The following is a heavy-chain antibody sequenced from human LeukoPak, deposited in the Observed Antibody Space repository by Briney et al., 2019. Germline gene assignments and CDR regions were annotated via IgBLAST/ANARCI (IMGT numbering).Heavy chain of an antibody. CDR3: ARDPGYVSSGYYYHYYMDV. V-gene: IGHV3-30*01. D-gene: IGHD6-13*01. J-gene: IGHJ6*03. CDR1: AFTFGNYA. Sequence: PGRSLRLSCAASAFTFGNYALHWVRQAPGKGLEWVAVISYDGSDKYYADSVKGRFTISRDNSKNTLYLQMNSLRTEDTAVYSCARDPGYVSSGYYYHYYMDVWGKGTTVTVS. CDR2: ISYDGSDK.